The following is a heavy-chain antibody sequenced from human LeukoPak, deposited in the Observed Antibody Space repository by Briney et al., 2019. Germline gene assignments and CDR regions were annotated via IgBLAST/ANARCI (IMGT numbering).Heavy chain of an antibody. Sequence: SETLSLTCTVSGGSISSSSYYWGWIRQPPGKGLEWIGSIYYSGSTYYNPSLKSRVTISVDASKNQFSLKLSSVTAADTAVYYCARKSRQLGFDPWGQGTLVTVSS. CDR1: GGSISSSSYY. CDR2: IYYSGST. D-gene: IGHD6-13*01. J-gene: IGHJ5*02. CDR3: ARKSRQLGFDP. V-gene: IGHV4-39*01.